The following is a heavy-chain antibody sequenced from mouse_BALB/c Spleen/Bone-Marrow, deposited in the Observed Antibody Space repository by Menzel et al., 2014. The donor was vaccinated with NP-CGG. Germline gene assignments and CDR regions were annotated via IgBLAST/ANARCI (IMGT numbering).Heavy chain of an antibody. CDR2: VNPNIGGT. D-gene: IGHD2-3*01. Sequence: SGPELVMPGASVKISCKTSGYTFTDYTLHWVKQSHGKSLEWIGGVNPNIGGTSYNQKFKDKASLTVNKSSTTAYMELRSLTSEDSAVYYCARGRWYYWGQGTTLTVSS. J-gene: IGHJ2*01. CDR3: ARGRWYY. V-gene: IGHV1-22*01. CDR1: GYTFTDYT.